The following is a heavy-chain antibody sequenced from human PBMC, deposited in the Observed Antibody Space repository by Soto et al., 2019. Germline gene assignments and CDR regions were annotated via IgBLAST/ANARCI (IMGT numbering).Heavy chain of an antibody. CDR2: ISGSGGST. CDR1: GFTFSTYA. CDR3: AHPRGYGVFDAYDI. D-gene: IGHD4-17*01. J-gene: IGHJ3*02. Sequence: GWSLRLSCAVSGFTFSTYAMSLVRQAPGKGLEWVSAISGSGGSTFYADSVKGRFTISRDNSINMLYLQINSLRPEDTAVYYCAHPRGYGVFDAYDIWGEGAMVTVSS. V-gene: IGHV3-23*01.